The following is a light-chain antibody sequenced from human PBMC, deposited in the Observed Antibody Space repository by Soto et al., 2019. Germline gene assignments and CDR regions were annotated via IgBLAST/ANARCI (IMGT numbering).Light chain of an antibody. V-gene: IGKV3-11*01. Sequence: EIVLTQSPATLSFSPGERATLSCRASQSVDKYLVWYQQKPGQAPMLLIYDASSRATGIPASLSGSGSGTDFTLTNTSLEPEDLAVYYFEQRTNWPRTFGGGTKLEIK. CDR1: QSVDKY. CDR3: EQRTNWPRT. J-gene: IGKJ4*01. CDR2: DAS.